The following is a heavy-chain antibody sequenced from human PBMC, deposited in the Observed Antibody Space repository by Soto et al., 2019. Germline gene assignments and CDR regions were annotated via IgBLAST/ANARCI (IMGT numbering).Heavy chain of an antibody. CDR1: GDRVSSNSAA. V-gene: IGHV6-1*01. D-gene: IGHD3-10*01. Sequence: SQTLSLTCAISGDRVSSNSAAWNWIRQSASRGLEWLGRTYYRSKWYNDYAVSVKSRITITPDTSKNQFSLQLNSVTPEDTAVYYCARGVGGQGGMDVWGQGTTVTVSS. CDR3: ARGVGGQGGMDV. CDR2: TYYRSKWYN. J-gene: IGHJ6*02.